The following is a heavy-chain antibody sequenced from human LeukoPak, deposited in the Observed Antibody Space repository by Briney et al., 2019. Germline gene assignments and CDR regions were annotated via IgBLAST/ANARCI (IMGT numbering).Heavy chain of an antibody. CDR1: GGTFSSYA. CDR2: IIPIFGIA. Sequence: RASVKVSCKASGGTFSSYAISWVRQAPGQGLEWMGRIIPIFGIANYAQKFQGRVTITADKSTSTAYMELSSLRSEDTAVYYRARGAGNGWFDPWGQGTLVTVSS. D-gene: IGHD3-10*01. CDR3: ARGAGNGWFDP. J-gene: IGHJ5*02. V-gene: IGHV1-69*04.